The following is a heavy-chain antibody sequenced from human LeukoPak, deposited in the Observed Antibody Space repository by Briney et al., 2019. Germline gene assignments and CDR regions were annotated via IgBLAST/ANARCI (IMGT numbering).Heavy chain of an antibody. CDR1: GGSFSGYY. D-gene: IGHD3-10*01. J-gene: IGHJ5*02. CDR2: IYYSGST. CDR3: ARVGYGSGSYYNNWFDP. V-gene: IGHV4-59*12. Sequence: PSETLSLTCAVYGGSFSGYYWSWIRQPPGKGLEWIGYIYYSGSTNYNPSLKSRVTISVDTSKNQFSLKLSSVTAADTAVYYCARVGYGSGSYYNNWFDPWGQGTLVTVSS.